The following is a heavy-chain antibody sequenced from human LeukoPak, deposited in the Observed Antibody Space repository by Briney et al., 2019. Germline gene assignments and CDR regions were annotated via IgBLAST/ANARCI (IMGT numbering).Heavy chain of an antibody. CDR2: IYPGDSDT. Sequence: GESLKISCKGFGYSFTSYWVGWVRQMPGKGLEWMGIIYPGDSDTKYSPSFQGQITISADKSINTAYLQWSSLEASDTAMYYCARRKAVARISYFDSWGQGTLVAVSS. V-gene: IGHV5-51*01. CDR3: ARRKAVARISYFDS. CDR1: GYSFTSYW. D-gene: IGHD6-19*01. J-gene: IGHJ4*02.